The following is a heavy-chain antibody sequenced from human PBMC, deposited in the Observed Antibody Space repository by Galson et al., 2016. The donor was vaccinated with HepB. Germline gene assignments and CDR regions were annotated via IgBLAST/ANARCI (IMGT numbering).Heavy chain of an antibody. D-gene: IGHD5-18*01. Sequence: LRLSCAGSANVWMTQASMSWVRQAPGKGLEWVAVISYDGDTKYHADSVKGRFTISRDNSKNTLYLQMHRLRFEDTAVYYCASDPRQWQRGYNYGFEYWGQGTLVTVSS. V-gene: IGHV3-30*03. J-gene: IGHJ4*02. CDR3: ASDPRQWQRGYNYGFEY. CDR1: ANVWMTQA. CDR2: ISYDGDTK.